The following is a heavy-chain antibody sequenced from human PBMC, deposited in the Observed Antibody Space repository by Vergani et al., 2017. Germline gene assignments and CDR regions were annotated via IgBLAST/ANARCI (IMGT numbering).Heavy chain of an antibody. CDR2: TRPHEDGA. Sequence: VQVVESGGGLVQPGGSLRLSCAASGFIFSDHYMDWVRQAPGKGLESVTFTRPHEDGAFYSASVRGRFTISKDNSKNTLYLEMNRLNVDETAIYYCGKTQGTVGGPWWFDPWGQGSSVTVSS. D-gene: IGHD4-11*01. CDR3: GKTQGTVGGPWWFDP. J-gene: IGHJ5*02. V-gene: IGHV3-30*02. CDR1: GFIFSDHY.